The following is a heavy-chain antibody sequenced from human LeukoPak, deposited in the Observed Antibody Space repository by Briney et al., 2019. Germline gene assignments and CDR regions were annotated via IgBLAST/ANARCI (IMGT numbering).Heavy chain of an antibody. CDR2: ISSSGSTI. V-gene: IGHV3-11*01. D-gene: IGHD3-10*01. Sequence: GGSLRLSCAASGFTFSDYYMSWIRQAPGKGLEWVSYISSSGSTIYYADSVKGLFTISRDNAKNSLYLQMNSLRAEDTAVYYCANSGGFGHYYYYGMDVWGQGTTVTVSS. CDR3: ANSGGFGHYYYYGMDV. CDR1: GFTFSDYY. J-gene: IGHJ6*02.